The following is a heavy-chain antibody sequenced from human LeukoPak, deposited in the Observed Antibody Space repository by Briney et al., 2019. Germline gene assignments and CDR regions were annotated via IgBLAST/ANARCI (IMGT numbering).Heavy chain of an antibody. Sequence: GGSLRLSCAASGISFSSCWMHWVRQAPGKGLVWVSRINSDGSSTSYADSVKGRFTISRDNAKNTLYLQMNSLRAEDTAVYYCARRGDYYYYYGMDVWGQGTTVTVSS. V-gene: IGHV3-74*01. D-gene: IGHD2-21*02. CDR1: GISFSSCW. J-gene: IGHJ6*02. CDR2: INSDGSST. CDR3: ARRGDYYYYYGMDV.